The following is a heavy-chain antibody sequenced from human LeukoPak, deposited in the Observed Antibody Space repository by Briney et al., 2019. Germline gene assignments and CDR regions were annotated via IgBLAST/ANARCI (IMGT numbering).Heavy chain of an antibody. CDR1: RFTFSSYE. V-gene: IGHV3-48*03. CDR2: ISSGGMTI. CDR3: ARDDYDIVTGYYSMYSYGVDV. J-gene: IGHJ6*02. Sequence: PGGSLRLSCEASRFTFSSYEMNWVRQAPGKGLEWISYISSGGMTICYADSVRGRFTVSRDNTKNSLFLQMNSLRTEDTAVYFCARDDYDIVTGYYSMYSYGVDVWGQGTAVTVSS. D-gene: IGHD3-9*01.